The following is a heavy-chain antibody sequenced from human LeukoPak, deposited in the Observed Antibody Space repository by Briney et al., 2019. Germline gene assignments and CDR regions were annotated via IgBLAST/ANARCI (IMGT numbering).Heavy chain of an antibody. CDR1: GFTFSSHA. CDR2: ISSGGGST. V-gene: IGHV3-23*01. J-gene: IGHJ4*02. Sequence: GGSLRLSCAASGFTFSSHAMSWVRPAPGKGLEWVSAISSGGGSTYYADPVKGRFTISRDNSKNPLYLQMNSLRAEDMAVHYCAKEPYSGSQLLDYWGQGTLVTVSS. CDR3: AKEPYSGSQLLDY. D-gene: IGHD1-26*01.